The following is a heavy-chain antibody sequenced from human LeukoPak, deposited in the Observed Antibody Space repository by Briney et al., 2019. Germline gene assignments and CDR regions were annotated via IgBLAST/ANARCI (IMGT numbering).Heavy chain of an antibody. J-gene: IGHJ4*02. V-gene: IGHV3-48*04. Sequence: HPGGSLRLSCAASGFTFSSSTMNWVRQAPGKGLEWVSYISSSSGTIYYADSVKGRFTISRDNAKNSLYLQMNSLRAEDTAVYYCARDPTTMVRGYHFDYWGQGTLVTVSS. D-gene: IGHD3-10*01. CDR1: GFTFSSST. CDR2: ISSSSGTI. CDR3: ARDPTTMVRGYHFDY.